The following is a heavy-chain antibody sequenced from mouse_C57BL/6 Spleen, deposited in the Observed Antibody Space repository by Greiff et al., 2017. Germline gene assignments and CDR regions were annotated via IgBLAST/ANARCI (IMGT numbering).Heavy chain of an antibody. CDR2: IYPRSGNT. CDR1: GYTFTSYC. D-gene: IGHD1-1*01. V-gene: IGHV1-81*01. J-gene: IGHJ2*01. CDR3: ERNYGSSLYYLDY. Sequence: QVQLQQSGAELARPGASVKLSCTASGYTFTSYCISWVKQRTGQGLEWIGRIYPRSGNTYSTEKFKGKATLTAATSSSTAYMELRSLTSEDSAADVCERNYGSSLYYLDYWGQGTTLTVSS.